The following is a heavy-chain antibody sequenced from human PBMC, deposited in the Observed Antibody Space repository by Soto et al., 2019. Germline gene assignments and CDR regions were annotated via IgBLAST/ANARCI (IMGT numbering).Heavy chain of an antibody. Sequence: PSETLSLTCTVSGGSISSGDYYWSWIRQPPGKGLEWIGYIYYSGSTYYNTSLKSRVTISVDTSKNQFSLKLSSVTAADTAVFYCARYGGYEGLRFDPWCQGTLVTVSS. J-gene: IGHJ5*02. CDR3: ARYGGYEGLRFDP. V-gene: IGHV4-30-4*01. D-gene: IGHD5-12*01. CDR2: IYYSGST. CDR1: GGSISSGDYY.